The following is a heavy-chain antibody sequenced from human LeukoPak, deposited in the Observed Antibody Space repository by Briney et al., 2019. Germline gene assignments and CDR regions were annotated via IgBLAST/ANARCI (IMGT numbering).Heavy chain of an antibody. CDR3: ARSGEGDTVTRSVYYYYYYMDV. D-gene: IGHD4-11*01. Sequence: ASVKVSCKVSGYTLTELSMHWVRQAPGKGLEWMGGFDPEDGETIYAQKFQGRATMTEDTSTDTAYMELSSLRSEDTAVYYCARSGEGDTVTRSVYYYYYYMDVWGKGTTVTVSS. CDR1: GYTLTELS. V-gene: IGHV1-24*01. CDR2: FDPEDGET. J-gene: IGHJ6*03.